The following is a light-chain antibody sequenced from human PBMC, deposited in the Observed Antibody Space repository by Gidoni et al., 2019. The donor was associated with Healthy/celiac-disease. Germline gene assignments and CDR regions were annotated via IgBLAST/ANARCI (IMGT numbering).Light chain of an antibody. J-gene: IGLJ2*01. CDR1: SSNIGAGYD. V-gene: IGLV1-40*01. CDR3: QSYDSSLSGSV. CDR2: GNS. Sequence: QSVLTQPPSLPGAPWQRVSISRTGSSSNIGAGYDVHWYQQLPGTAPKLLIYGNSNRPSGVPDRFSGSKSGTSASLAITGLQAEDEADYYCQSYDSSLSGSVFGGGTKLTVL.